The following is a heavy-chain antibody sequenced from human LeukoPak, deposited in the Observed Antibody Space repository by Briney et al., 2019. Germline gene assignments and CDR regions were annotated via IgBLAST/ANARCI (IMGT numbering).Heavy chain of an antibody. CDR2: IRNDGSNK. Sequence: HPGGSLRLSCAASGFTFSDYGMHWVRQAPGKGLEWVAFIRNDGSNKYYADSVKGRFTISRDNSKNTLYLQMNSLRAEDTAVYNCAKDQCSGPIDCWGQGTLVTVSS. CDR1: GFTFSDYG. V-gene: IGHV3-30*02. CDR3: AKDQCSGPIDC. D-gene: IGHD1-14*01. J-gene: IGHJ4*02.